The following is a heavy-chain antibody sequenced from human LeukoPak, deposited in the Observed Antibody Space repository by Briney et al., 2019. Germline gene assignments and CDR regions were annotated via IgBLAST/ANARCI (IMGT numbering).Heavy chain of an antibody. CDR2: ISYDGSNK. D-gene: IGHD5-18*01. J-gene: IGHJ4*02. CDR3: AKGKEQLCFAY. CDR1: GFTFSSYG. V-gene: IGHV3-30*18. Sequence: GGSLRLSCAASGFTFSSYGMHWVRQAPGKGLEWVAVISYDGSNKYYADSVKGRFTISRDNSKNPLYLKMNSLRAEDTVVYYCAKGKEQLCFAYGGQGPLVPVS.